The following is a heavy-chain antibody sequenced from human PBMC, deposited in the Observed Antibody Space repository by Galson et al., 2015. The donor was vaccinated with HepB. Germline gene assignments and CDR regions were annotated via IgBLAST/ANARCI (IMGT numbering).Heavy chain of an antibody. V-gene: IGHV3-30*18. CDR3: GKGRYCSSTSCYAMKYNWFDP. CDR1: GFTFSSYG. D-gene: IGHD2-2*01. CDR2: TSYDGSNK. J-gene: IGHJ5*02. Sequence: SLRLSCAASGFTFSSYGMHWVRQAPGKGLEWVAATSYDGSNKYYADSVKGRFTISRDNSKNTLYLQMNSLRAEDTAVYYCGKGRYCSSTSCYAMKYNWFDPWGQGTLVTVSS.